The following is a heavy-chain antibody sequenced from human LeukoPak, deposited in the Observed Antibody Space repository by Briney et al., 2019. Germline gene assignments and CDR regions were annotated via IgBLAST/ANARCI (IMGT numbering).Heavy chain of an antibody. CDR1: GYIFTSYW. CDR3: ARQGQYSGYDEYYFDY. D-gene: IGHD5-12*01. CDR2: IYPGDSDT. J-gene: IGHJ4*02. V-gene: IGHV5-51*01. Sequence: GESLKISCKGSGYIFTSYWIGWVRQLPGKGLEWMGIIYPGDSDTRYSPSFQGQVTISADKSISTAYLQWSSLKASDTAMYYCARQGQYSGYDEYYFDYWGQGTLVTVSS.